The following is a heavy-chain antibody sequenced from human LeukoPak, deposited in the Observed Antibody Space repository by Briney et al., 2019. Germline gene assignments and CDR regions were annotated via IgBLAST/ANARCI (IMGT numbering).Heavy chain of an antibody. J-gene: IGHJ6*03. CDR3: AREVIDPDGGGFYFYYMDV. Sequence: PSETLSLTCTVSGGSISSGGYYWTWIRQHPGEGLEWIGYIYYRGSTYYNPSLKSRVTISVDTSKNQFSLKLSFVTAADTALYYCAREVIDPDGGGFYFYYMDVWGKGTTVTVSS. V-gene: IGHV4-31*03. D-gene: IGHD3-16*01. CDR1: GGSISSGGYY. CDR2: IYYRGST.